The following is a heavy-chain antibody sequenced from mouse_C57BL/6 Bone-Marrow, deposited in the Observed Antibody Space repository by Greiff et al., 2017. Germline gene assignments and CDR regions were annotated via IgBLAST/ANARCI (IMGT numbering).Heavy chain of an antibody. V-gene: IGHV3-6*01. J-gene: IGHJ3*01. CDR2: ISYDGSN. CDR1: GYSITSGYY. Sequence: EVQLQESGPGLVKPSQSLSLTCSVTGYSITSGYYWNWIRQFPGNKLEWMGYISYDGSNNYNPSLKNRISITRDTSKNQFFLKLNSVTTEDTATYYCAREEDYSNNAWFAYWGQGTLVTVSA. D-gene: IGHD2-5*01. CDR3: AREEDYSNNAWFAY.